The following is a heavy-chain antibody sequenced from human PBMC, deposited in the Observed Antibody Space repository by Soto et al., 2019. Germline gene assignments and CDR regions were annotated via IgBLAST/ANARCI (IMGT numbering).Heavy chain of an antibody. J-gene: IGHJ6*02. D-gene: IGHD5-18*01. CDR3: AKDPSGYSYGYYYGMDV. CDR2: FDPEDGET. V-gene: IGHV1-24*01. Sequence: ASVKVSCKVSGYTLTELSMHWVRQAPGKGLEWMGGFDPEDGETIYAQKFQGRVTMTEDTSTDTAYMELSSLRSEDTAVYYCAKDPSGYSYGYYYGMDVWGQGTTVTVSS. CDR1: GYTLTELS.